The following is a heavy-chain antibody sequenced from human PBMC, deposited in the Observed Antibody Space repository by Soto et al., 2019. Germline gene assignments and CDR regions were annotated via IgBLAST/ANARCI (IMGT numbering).Heavy chain of an antibody. V-gene: IGHV3-23*01. CDR3: AKGPDYDFWSGTTMDV. CDR1: GFTFSSYA. CDR2: ISGSGGSI. J-gene: IGHJ6*03. Sequence: GGSLRLSCTASGFTFSSYAMSWVRQAPGKGLEWVSAISGSGGSIYYADSVKGRFTISRDNSKNTLYLQMNSLRAEDTAVYYCAKGPDYDFWSGTTMDVWGKGTTVTVSS. D-gene: IGHD3-3*01.